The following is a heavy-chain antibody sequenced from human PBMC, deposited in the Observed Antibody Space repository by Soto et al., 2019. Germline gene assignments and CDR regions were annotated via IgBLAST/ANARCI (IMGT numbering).Heavy chain of an antibody. V-gene: IGHV1-3*01. D-gene: IGHD6-13*01. J-gene: IGHJ6*02. CDR1: GYTFTSYA. Sequence: ASVKVSCKASGYTFTSYAMHWVRQAPGQRLEWMGWINAGNGNTKYSQKFQGRVTITRDTSASTAYMELSSLRSEDTAVYYCAREVSSSWYDYYYYYGMDVWGQGTTVTVSS. CDR2: INAGNGNT. CDR3: AREVSSSWYDYYYYYGMDV.